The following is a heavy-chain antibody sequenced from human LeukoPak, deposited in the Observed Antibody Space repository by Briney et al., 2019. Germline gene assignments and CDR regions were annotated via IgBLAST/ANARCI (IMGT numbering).Heavy chain of an antibody. V-gene: IGHV4-4*07. D-gene: IGHD6-13*01. CDR1: GVSISTYY. CDR2: IYASGST. J-gene: IGHJ5*02. CDR3: ARERGTLQRVSSWEVPNWFDP. Sequence: SETLSLTCTVSGVSISTYYWSWMRQSAGKGLEWIGRIYASGSTNYNPSLKSRVTMSLDTSKNQFSLRLTSVTAADTAVYFCARERGTLQRVSSWEVPNWFDPWGQGTLVTVSS.